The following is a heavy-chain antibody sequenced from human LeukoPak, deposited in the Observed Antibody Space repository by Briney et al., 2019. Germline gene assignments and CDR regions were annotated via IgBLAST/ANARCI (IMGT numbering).Heavy chain of an antibody. D-gene: IGHD1-26*01. CDR1: GFTFSSYE. Sequence: PGGSLRLSCAASGFTFSSYEMNWVRQAPGKGLEWVSYISTSGNTIYYADSAKGRFTISRDNAKNSLYLQMNSLRAEDTAVYYCATMYRYYFDYWGQGTLVTVSS. V-gene: IGHV3-48*03. CDR3: ATMYRYYFDY. J-gene: IGHJ4*02. CDR2: ISTSGNTI.